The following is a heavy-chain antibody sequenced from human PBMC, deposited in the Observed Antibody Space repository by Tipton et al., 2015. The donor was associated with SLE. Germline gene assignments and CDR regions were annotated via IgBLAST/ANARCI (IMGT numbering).Heavy chain of an antibody. J-gene: IGHJ3*02. Sequence: SLRLSCAASGFTFSSYAMSWVRQAPGKGLEWISYINNSGNRKSYADSVKGRFTISRDNVKNSLYLQMNSLRAEDTALYYCARVGPGNTGFAFDIWGPGTMVTVSS. CDR2: INNSGNRK. V-gene: IGHV3-48*03. CDR3: ARVGPGNTGFAFDI. D-gene: IGHD1-14*01. CDR1: GFTFSSYA.